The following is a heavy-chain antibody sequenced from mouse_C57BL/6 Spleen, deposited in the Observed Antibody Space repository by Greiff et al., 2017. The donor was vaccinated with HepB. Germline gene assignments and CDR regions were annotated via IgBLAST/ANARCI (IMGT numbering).Heavy chain of an antibody. V-gene: IGHV1-61*01. J-gene: IGHJ4*01. CDR1: GYTFTSYW. CDR2: IYPSDSET. CDR3: ARRWPYAMDY. Sequence: QVQLQQPGAELVRPGSSVKLSCKASGYTFTSYWMDWVKQRPGQGLEWIGNIYPSDSETHYNQKFKDKATLTVDKSSSTAYMQLSSLTSEDSAVYYCARRWPYAMDYWGQGTSVTVSS.